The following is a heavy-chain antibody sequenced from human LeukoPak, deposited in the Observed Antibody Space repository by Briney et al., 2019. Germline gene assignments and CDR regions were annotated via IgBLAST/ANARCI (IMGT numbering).Heavy chain of an antibody. V-gene: IGHV1-69*05. CDR3: ARDTGSAGDYYYYYGVDV. Sequence: SVKVSCKASGYTFTSYGISWVRQAPGQGLEWMGGIIPIFGTANYAQKFQGRVTITTDESTSTAYMELSSLRSEDTAVYYCARDTGSAGDYYYYYGVDVWGQGTTVTVSS. CDR2: IIPIFGTA. CDR1: GYTFTSYG. J-gene: IGHJ6*02. D-gene: IGHD3-10*01.